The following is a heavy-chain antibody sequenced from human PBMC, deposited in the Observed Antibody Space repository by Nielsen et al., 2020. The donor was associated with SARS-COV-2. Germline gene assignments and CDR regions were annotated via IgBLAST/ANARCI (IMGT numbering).Heavy chain of an antibody. CDR2: IYYRGST. CDR3: ARADITMIVVVNAFDI. CDR1: GGSISSGDYY. J-gene: IGHJ3*02. D-gene: IGHD3-22*01. V-gene: IGHV4-31*03. Sequence: SETLSLTCTVSGGSISSGDYYWSWIRQHPGKGLEWIGYIYYRGSTYYNPSLKSRVAISVDTSKNQFSLKLSSVTAADTAVYYCARADITMIVVVNAFDIWGQGTMVTVSS.